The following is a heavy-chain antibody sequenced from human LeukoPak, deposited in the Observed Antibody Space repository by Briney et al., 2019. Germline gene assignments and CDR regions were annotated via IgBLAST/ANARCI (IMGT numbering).Heavy chain of an antibody. V-gene: IGHV1-69*04. D-gene: IGHD5-18*01. CDR2: IIPILGIA. J-gene: IGHJ1*01. Sequence: SVTVSCKASGGTFSSYAISWVRQAPGQGVEWMGRIIPILGIANYAQKFQGRVTITADKSTSTAYMELSSLRSEDTAVYYCARSGYSYGYGNEYFQHWGQGTLVTVSS. CDR1: GGTFSSYA. CDR3: ARSGYSYGYGNEYFQH.